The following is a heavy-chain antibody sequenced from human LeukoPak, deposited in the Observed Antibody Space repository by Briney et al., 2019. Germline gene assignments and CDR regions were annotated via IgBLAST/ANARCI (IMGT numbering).Heavy chain of an antibody. CDR1: GGSVTSTNW. V-gene: IGHV4-4*02. CDR2: VHLDGRT. J-gene: IGHJ4*02. Sequence: SETLSLTCAVSGGSVTSTNWWTWVRQPPGKGLEWIGEVHLDGRTNYDPSLTGRLTMSVDLYENHISLKVTSVTAADTAVYYCAREGGFYRPLDYSGQGTLVTVSS. D-gene: IGHD3-3*01. CDR3: AREGGFYRPLDY.